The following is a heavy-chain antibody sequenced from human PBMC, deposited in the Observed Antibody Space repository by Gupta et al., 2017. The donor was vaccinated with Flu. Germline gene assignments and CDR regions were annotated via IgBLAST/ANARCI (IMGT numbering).Heavy chain of an antibody. CDR2: ISSSSSYI. J-gene: IGHJ4*02. CDR1: EYRFRRHE. Sequence: EVQLVESGGGLVKAGGYVRLSCAASEYRFRRHEMNGGRQAPGRGMGLVSSISSSSSYIYYADSGKGRLTISRDKAHNSGFLQMDSLGADDTAVYYCVGDHSTTWRKGNYFDYWGQGTLVTVSS. CDR3: VGDHSTTWRKGNYFDY. V-gene: IGHV3-21*06. D-gene: IGHD6-13*01.